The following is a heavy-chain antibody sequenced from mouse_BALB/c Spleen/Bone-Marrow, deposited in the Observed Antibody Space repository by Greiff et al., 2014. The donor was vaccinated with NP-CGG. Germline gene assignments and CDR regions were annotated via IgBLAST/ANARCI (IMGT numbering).Heavy chain of an antibody. CDR2: IDPANGNT. CDR1: GFNIKDTY. V-gene: IGHV14-3*02. CDR3: ASYCYGSSGFAY. Sequence: VHVKQSGAELVKPGASVKLSCTASGFNIKDTYMHWVKQRPEQGLEWIGRIDPANGNTKYDPKFQGKATITADTSSNTAYLQLSSLTSEDTAVYYCASYCYGSSGFAYWCQGTLVTVSA. J-gene: IGHJ3*01. D-gene: IGHD1-1*01.